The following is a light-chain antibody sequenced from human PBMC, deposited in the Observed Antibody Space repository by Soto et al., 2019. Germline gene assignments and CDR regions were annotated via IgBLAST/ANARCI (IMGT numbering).Light chain of an antibody. Sequence: EIVMTQSPATLSVSPGGRATLSCRASQSISDTLAWYQQRPGQAPRLLIYGASTRAPGFPARLSGSGSGTDLTLTISSLQSEDFAVYYCQQYNNWPWTFGHGTKVDIK. CDR3: QQYNNWPWT. CDR2: GAS. V-gene: IGKV3-15*01. J-gene: IGKJ1*01. CDR1: QSISDT.